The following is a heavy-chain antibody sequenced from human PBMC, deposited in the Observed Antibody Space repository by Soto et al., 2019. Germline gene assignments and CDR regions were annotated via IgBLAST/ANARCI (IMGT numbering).Heavy chain of an antibody. V-gene: IGHV4-39*07. CDR1: DGSSGGSSYY. J-gene: IGHJ2*01. CDR3: ANFNWYFDL. CDR2: IYYSGST. Sequence: PSETKSVTSTVADGSSGGSSYYRGWIRQPPGKGLEWIGSIYYSGSTYYNPSLKSRVTISVDTSKNQFSLQLSSVTAADTAVYYCANFNWYFDLWGRGTLVTVSS.